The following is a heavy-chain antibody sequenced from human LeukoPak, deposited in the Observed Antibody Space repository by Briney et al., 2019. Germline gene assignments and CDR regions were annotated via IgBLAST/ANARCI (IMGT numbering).Heavy chain of an antibody. J-gene: IGHJ4*02. CDR1: GYTLTELS. Sequence: ASVKVSCKVSGYTLTELSMHWVRQAPGKGLEWMGGFDPEYGETIYAQKFQGRVTMTEDTSTDTAYMELSSLRSDDTAVYYCARDLKMGYSSGRYSWGTGSSNDYWGQGTLVTVSS. D-gene: IGHD6-19*01. V-gene: IGHV1-24*01. CDR2: FDPEYGET. CDR3: ARDLKMGYSSGRYSWGTGSSNDY.